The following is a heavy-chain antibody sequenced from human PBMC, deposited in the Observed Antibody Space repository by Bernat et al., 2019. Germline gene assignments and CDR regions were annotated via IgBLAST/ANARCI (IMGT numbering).Heavy chain of an antibody. Sequence: DVHLLEPGGGLVQPGGSLRLSCATSGFTFNNYAMKWVRQAPGKGLEWVSGISGGGSNTFYADSVKGRFTISRDNSKNTLYLQMSSLRADDTAVYYCARDDGRTLGGLDWGQGALVTVFS. V-gene: IGHV3-23*01. CDR3: ARDDGRTLGGLD. CDR1: GFTFNNYA. CDR2: ISGGGSNT. J-gene: IGHJ4*02. D-gene: IGHD3-10*01.